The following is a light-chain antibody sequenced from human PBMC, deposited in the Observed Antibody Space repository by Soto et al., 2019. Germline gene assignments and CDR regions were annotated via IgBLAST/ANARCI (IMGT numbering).Light chain of an antibody. V-gene: IGKV3-20*01. CDR1: QSVSTPY. CDR3: EQSGSSLWT. J-gene: IGKJ1*01. Sequence: ENVLTQSPGTLSLSPGERATLSCRASQSVSTPYLAWYQHKPGQAPRLLIYSTSTRASGIPDRFSGSGSGTDLAPTIRRLEPDDFALYSWEQSGSSLWTFGPGTKVEIK. CDR2: STS.